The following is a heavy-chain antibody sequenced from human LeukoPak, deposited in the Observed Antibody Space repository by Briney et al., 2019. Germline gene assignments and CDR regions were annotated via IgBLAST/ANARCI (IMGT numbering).Heavy chain of an antibody. Sequence: GGSLRLSCSASGFTFSSYAMHRVRQAPGKGLEFVSAISSNGGSTYYADSVKGRFTISRDNSKNTLYLQMSSLRAEDTAVYYCVKYGYSSSYGFDYWGQGTLVTVSS. V-gene: IGHV3-64D*06. CDR1: GFTFSSYA. D-gene: IGHD6-13*01. CDR3: VKYGYSSSYGFDY. J-gene: IGHJ4*02. CDR2: ISSNGGST.